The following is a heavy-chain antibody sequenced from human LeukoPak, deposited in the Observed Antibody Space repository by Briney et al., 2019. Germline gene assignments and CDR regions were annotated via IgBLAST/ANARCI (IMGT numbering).Heavy chain of an antibody. CDR2: INHSGST. V-gene: IGHV4-34*01. CDR3: ARDWFGETV. J-gene: IGHJ4*02. CDR1: GGSFSGYY. D-gene: IGHD3-10*01. Sequence: SETLSLTCAVYGGSFSGYYWSWIRQPPGKGLEWIGEINHSGSTNYNPSLKSRVTISVDTSKNQFSLKLSSVTAEDTAVYYCARDWFGETVWGRGTLVTVSS.